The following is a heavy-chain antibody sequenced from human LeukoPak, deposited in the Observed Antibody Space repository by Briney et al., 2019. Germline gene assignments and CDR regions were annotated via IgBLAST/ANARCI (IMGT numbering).Heavy chain of an antibody. CDR1: GYTFTGYY. CDR3: ARTITAAIGRDY. D-gene: IGHD6-13*01. V-gene: IGHV1-2*02. Sequence: ASVKVSCKASGYTFTGYYMHWVRQAPGQGLEWMGWINPNSGGTNYAQKFQGRVTMTRDASISTAYMELSRLRSDDTAVYYCARTITAAIGRDYWGQGTLVTVSS. J-gene: IGHJ4*02. CDR2: INPNSGGT.